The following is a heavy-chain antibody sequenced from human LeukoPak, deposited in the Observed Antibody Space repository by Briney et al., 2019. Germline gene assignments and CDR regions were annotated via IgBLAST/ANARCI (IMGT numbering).Heavy chain of an antibody. Sequence: SENLSLTCAVYGGSFSGYYWSWIRQPPGKGLEWIGEINHSGSTNYNPSLKSRVTISVDTSKNQFSLKLSSVTAADTAVYYCARRTRYYYGSGSPNWFDPWGQGTLVTVSS. CDR2: INHSGST. V-gene: IGHV4-34*01. J-gene: IGHJ5*02. D-gene: IGHD3-10*01. CDR1: GGSFSGYY. CDR3: ARRTRYYYGSGSPNWFDP.